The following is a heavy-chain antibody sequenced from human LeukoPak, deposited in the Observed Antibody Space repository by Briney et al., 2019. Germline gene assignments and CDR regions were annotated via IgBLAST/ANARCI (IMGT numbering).Heavy chain of an antibody. CDR3: AREQQLVRSDYYYGMDV. D-gene: IGHD6-6*01. Sequence: GASVKVSCKASGYTFTSYDINWVRQATGQGLEWMGWMNPNSGNTGYAQKFQGRVTMTRNTSISTAYMELSSLRSEDTAVYYCAREQQLVRSDYYYGMDVWGQGTTVTVSS. V-gene: IGHV1-8*01. CDR1: GYTFTSYD. CDR2: MNPNSGNT. J-gene: IGHJ6*02.